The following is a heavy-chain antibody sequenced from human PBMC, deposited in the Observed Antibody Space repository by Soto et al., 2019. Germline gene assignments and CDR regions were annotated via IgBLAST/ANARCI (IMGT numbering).Heavy chain of an antibody. CDR1: GGSISSSSYY. CDR2: IYYSGST. Sequence: SETLSLTCTVSGGSISSSSYYWGWIRQPPGKGLEWIGSIYYSGSTYYNPSLKSRVTISVDTSKNQFSLKLSSVTAADTAVYYCARQREDIVVVVAAAFDIWGQGTMVTVS. J-gene: IGHJ3*02. CDR3: ARQREDIVVVVAAAFDI. D-gene: IGHD2-15*01. V-gene: IGHV4-39*01.